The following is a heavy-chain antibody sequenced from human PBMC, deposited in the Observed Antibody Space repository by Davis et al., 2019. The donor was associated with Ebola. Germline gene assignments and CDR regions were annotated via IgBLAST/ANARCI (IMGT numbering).Heavy chain of an antibody. CDR3: TTRDNYSNYARPHYYYYYGMDV. D-gene: IGHD4-11*01. Sequence: PGGSLRLSCAASGFTFSNAWMSWVRQAPGKGLEWVGRIKSKTDGGTTDYAAPVKGRFAISRDDSKNTLYLQMNSLKTEDTAVYYCTTRDNYSNYARPHYYYYYGMDVWGQGTTVTVSS. J-gene: IGHJ6*02. CDR1: GFTFSNAW. CDR2: IKSKTDGGTT. V-gene: IGHV3-15*01.